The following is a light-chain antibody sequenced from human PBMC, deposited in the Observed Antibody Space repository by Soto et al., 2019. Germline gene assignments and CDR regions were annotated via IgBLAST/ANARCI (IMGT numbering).Light chain of an antibody. Sequence: EIVLTQSPGTLSLSPGHRASLSCRASQTVSSSYLAWYQQRPGQAPRLLIYDASSRATGIPDRFSGSGSGTDFTLTISRLEPEDVAVYYCQQYGSSPRTFGQGTKLEIK. J-gene: IGKJ2*01. CDR3: QQYGSSPRT. CDR1: QTVSSSY. CDR2: DAS. V-gene: IGKV3-20*01.